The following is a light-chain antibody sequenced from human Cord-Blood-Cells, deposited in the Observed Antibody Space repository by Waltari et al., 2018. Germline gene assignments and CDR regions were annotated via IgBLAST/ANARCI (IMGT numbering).Light chain of an antibody. CDR3: SSYAGSNNLV. V-gene: IGLV2-8*01. J-gene: IGLJ3*02. CDR1: SSDVGGYNY. CDR2: EVS. Sequence: QSALTQPPSASGSPGQSVTISCTATSSDVGGYNYVSWYQQHPGKAPKLMIYEVSKGPSGVPDRFSVSKSGSTASLPVSGLQAEDAADYSGSSYAGSNNLVFGGGTKLTVL.